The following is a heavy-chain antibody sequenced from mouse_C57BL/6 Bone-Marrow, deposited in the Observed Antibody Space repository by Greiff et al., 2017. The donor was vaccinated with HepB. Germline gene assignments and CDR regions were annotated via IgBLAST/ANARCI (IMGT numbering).Heavy chain of an antibody. J-gene: IGHJ2*01. CDR2: INPSSGYT. D-gene: IGHD1-1*01. Sequence: QVQLQQSGAELARPGASVKMSCKASGCTFTSYTMHWVKQRPGQGLEWIGYINPSSGYTKYNQKFKDKATLTADKSSSTAYMQLSSLTSEDSAVYYCARSAVVATGKLDFDYWGQGTTLTVSS. V-gene: IGHV1-4*01. CDR1: GCTFTSYT. CDR3: ARSAVVATGKLDFDY.